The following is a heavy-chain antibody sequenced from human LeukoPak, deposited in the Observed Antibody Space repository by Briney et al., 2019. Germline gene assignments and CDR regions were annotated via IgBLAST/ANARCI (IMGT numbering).Heavy chain of an antibody. D-gene: IGHD2-21*02. CDR1: GFTFNTYA. J-gene: IGHJ5*02. V-gene: IGHV3-23*01. CDR2: ISGNGGST. Sequence: GGSLRLSCAASGFTFNTYAMTWVRQAPGKGLEWVSGISGNGGSTEYADSVKGRFTTSRDNSKNTVFLQMINLTVEDTAVYYCAKEVTRVSRKAGDWFDPRGQGTRVTVSS. CDR3: AKEVTRVSRKAGDWFDP.